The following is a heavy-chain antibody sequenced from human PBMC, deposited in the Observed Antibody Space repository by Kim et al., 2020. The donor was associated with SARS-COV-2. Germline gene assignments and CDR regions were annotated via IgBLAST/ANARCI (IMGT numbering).Heavy chain of an antibody. J-gene: IGHJ4*02. Sequence: LSLTCAASGFTFSSYGMHWVRQAPGKGLEWVAVISYDGSNKYYADSVKGRFTISRDNSKNTLYLQMNSLRAEDTAVYYCASNRGRGSDSPPYFDYWGQGTLVTVSS. CDR2: ISYDGSNK. CDR1: GFTFSSYG. CDR3: ASNRGRGSDSPPYFDY. D-gene: IGHD6-25*01. V-gene: IGHV3-30*03.